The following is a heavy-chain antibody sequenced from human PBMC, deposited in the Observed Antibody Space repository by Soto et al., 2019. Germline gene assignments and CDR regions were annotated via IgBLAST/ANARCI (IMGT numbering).Heavy chain of an antibody. CDR2: IIPIFGTA. V-gene: IGHV1-69*01. D-gene: IGHD3-10*01. Sequence: QVQLVQSGAEVTKPGSSVKVSCTASGGTFSSYAISWVRQAPGQGLEWMGGIIPIFGTAYYAQKFQGRVTITADESTSTAYMELSSLRSEDTAVYYCAWGKYYYGSEWYLDYWGQGTLVTVSS. CDR3: AWGKYYYGSEWYLDY. J-gene: IGHJ4*02. CDR1: GGTFSSYA.